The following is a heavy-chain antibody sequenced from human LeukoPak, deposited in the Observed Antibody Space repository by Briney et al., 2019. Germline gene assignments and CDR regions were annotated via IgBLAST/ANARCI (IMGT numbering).Heavy chain of an antibody. CDR1: GFISSSYA. D-gene: IGHD2-8*01. CDR2: ICGSGGRT. Sequence: VGSLRLSSAPSGFISSSYAMSWVRQTPRKGVEWVSTICGSGGRTYNADPVRGRLTISRDNSKNTASLKINRRPLDDTPELTCAKGRSCINDVCQGDFDYWGEGTLVTVSS. V-gene: IGHV3-23*01. J-gene: IGHJ4*02. CDR3: AKGRSCINDVCQGDFDY.